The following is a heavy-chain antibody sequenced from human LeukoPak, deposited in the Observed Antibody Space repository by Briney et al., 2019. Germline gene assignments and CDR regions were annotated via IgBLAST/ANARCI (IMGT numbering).Heavy chain of an antibody. CDR3: ARESTTVGAIGAFDI. CDR1: GGSFSTYQ. J-gene: IGHJ3*02. D-gene: IGHD1-26*01. Sequence: SETLSLTCTVSGGSFSTYQWTWLRQTAGRGLEWIGRIHTRGTLNYNPSIQSRVTTSLDTAKHQFSLKLSSVTAADTAVYYCARESTTVGAIGAFDIWGQGTMVAVSS. CDR2: IHTRGTL. V-gene: IGHV4-4*07.